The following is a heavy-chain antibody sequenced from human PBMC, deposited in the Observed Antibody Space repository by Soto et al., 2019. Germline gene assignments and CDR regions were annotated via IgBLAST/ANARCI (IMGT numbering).Heavy chain of an antibody. D-gene: IGHD6-6*01. CDR3: ARGESSSSGIPYYFDY. Sequence: GESLKISCKGSGYSFTSYWIGWVRQMPGKGLEWMGIIYPGDSDTRYSPSFQGQVTISADKSISTAYLQWSSLKASDTAMYYCARGESSSSGIPYYFDYWGQGTLVTVSS. CDR1: GYSFTSYW. CDR2: IYPGDSDT. J-gene: IGHJ4*02. V-gene: IGHV5-51*01.